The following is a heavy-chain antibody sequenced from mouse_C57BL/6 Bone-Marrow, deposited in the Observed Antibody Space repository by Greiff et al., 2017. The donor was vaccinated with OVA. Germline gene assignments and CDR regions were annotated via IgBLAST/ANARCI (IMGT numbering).Heavy chain of an antibody. J-gene: IGHJ4*01. CDR1: GYTFTSYW. CDR3: AMGMVTTFYAMDY. D-gene: IGHD2-2*01. CDR2: IHPSDSDT. V-gene: IGHV1-74*01. Sequence: VQLQQPGAELVKPGASVKLSCKASGYTFTSYWMHWVKQRPGQGLEWIGRIHPSDSDTNYNQKFKGNATLTVDKSSSTAYMQLSSLTSEDSAVYYCAMGMVTTFYAMDYWGQGTSVTVSS.